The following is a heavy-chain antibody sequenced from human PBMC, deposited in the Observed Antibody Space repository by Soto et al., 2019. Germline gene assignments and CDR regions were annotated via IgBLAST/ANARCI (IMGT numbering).Heavy chain of an antibody. V-gene: IGHV4-34*01. Sequence: SETLSLTCAVYGGSFSGYYWSWIRQPPGKGLEWIGEINHSGSTNYNPSLKSRVTISVDTSKNQFSLKLSSLTAADTAVYYCARGTTSYCSGGSCYSGDYYYGMDVWGQGTTVTVSS. CDR2: INHSGST. CDR1: GGSFSGYY. J-gene: IGHJ6*02. D-gene: IGHD2-15*01. CDR3: ARGTTSYCSGGSCYSGDYYYGMDV.